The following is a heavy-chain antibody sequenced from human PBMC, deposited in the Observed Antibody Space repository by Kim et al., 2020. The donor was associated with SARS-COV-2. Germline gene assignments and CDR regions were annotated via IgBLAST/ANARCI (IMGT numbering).Heavy chain of an antibody. CDR3: ARGRGTGWFDP. Sequence: SETLSLTCTVSGGSISSYYWSWIRQPPGKGLEWIGYIYYSGSTNYNPSLKSRVTISVDTSKNQFSLKLSSVTAADTAVYYCARGRGTGWFDPWGQGTLVTVSS. CDR1: GGSISSYY. CDR2: IYYSGST. J-gene: IGHJ5*02. D-gene: IGHD3-16*01. V-gene: IGHV4-59*01.